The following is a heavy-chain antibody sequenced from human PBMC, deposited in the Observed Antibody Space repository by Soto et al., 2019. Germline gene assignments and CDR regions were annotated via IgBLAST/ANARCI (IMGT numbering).Heavy chain of an antibody. J-gene: IGHJ4*02. CDR2: IYYSGST. CDR3: ARLNYDYVWGSYRYQNFDY. V-gene: IGHV4-39*01. Sequence: QLQLQESGPGLVKPSETLSLTCTVSGGSISSSSYYWGWIRQPPGKGLEWIGSIYYSGSTYYNPSLKSRVTISVDTSKNQFSLKLSSVTAADTAVYYCARLNYDYVWGSYRYQNFDYWGQGTLVTVSS. CDR1: GGSISSSSYY. D-gene: IGHD3-16*02.